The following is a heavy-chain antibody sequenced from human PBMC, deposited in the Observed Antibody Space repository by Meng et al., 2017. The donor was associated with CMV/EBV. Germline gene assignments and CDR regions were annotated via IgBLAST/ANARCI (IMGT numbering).Heavy chain of an antibody. J-gene: IGHJ4*02. D-gene: IGHD3-3*01. CDR2: ISSSSTI. Sequence: GESLKISCAASGFTFSSYSMNWVRQAPGKGLEWVSYISSSSTIYYADSVKGRFTTSRDNAKNSLYLQMNSLRAEDTAVYYCARDWDYDFWSGYQLFDYWGQGTLVTVSS. CDR1: GFTFSSYS. CDR3: ARDWDYDFWSGYQLFDY. V-gene: IGHV3-48*04.